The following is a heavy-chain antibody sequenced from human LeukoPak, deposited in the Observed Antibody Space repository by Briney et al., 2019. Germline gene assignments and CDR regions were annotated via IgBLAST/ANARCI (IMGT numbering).Heavy chain of an antibody. J-gene: IGHJ4*02. Sequence: SETLSLTCTVSGGSISSYYWSWIRQPPGKGLEWIGYIYYSGSTNYNPSLKSRVAISVDTSKNQFSLKLSSVTAADTAVYYCAREEAAAGFDYWGQGTLVTVSS. CDR2: IYYSGST. CDR1: GGSISSYY. V-gene: IGHV4-59*01. CDR3: AREEAAAGFDY. D-gene: IGHD6-13*01.